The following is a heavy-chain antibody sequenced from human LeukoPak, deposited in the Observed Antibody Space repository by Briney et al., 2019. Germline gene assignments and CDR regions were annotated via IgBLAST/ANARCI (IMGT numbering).Heavy chain of an antibody. D-gene: IGHD2-2*03. Sequence: GGSLRLSCAASGFTFTSYGFHWVRQAPGKALEWVAFMSYDGNKKYGDSVRGRFTISRDNAKNTLHLQMNGLRPDDTAVYYCARDPLDISRWANAFDIWGQGTLVTVSS. CDR2: MSYDGNK. J-gene: IGHJ3*02. CDR3: ARDPLDISRWANAFDI. CDR1: GFTFTSYG. V-gene: IGHV3-30*03.